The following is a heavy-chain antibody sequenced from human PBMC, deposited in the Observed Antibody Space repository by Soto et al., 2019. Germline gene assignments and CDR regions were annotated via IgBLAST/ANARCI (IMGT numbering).Heavy chain of an antibody. Sequence: QVQLVQSGAEVKKPGSSVKVSCKASGGTFSSYAISWVRQAPGQGLEWMGGIIPIFGTANYAQKFQGRVTITADESTSTAYMELSSLRSEDTAVYYCARGSWYSSSWYRPGRRSWFDPWGQGTLVTVSS. CDR3: ARGSWYSSSWYRPGRRSWFDP. CDR1: GGTFSSYA. D-gene: IGHD6-13*01. J-gene: IGHJ5*02. V-gene: IGHV1-69*01. CDR2: IIPIFGTA.